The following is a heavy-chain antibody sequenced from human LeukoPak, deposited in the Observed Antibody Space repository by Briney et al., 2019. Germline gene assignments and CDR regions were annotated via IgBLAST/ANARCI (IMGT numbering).Heavy chain of an antibody. CDR3: ARDCSSTSCYLITPYDY. CDR2: ISSSSSYI. CDR1: GFTFSSYS. D-gene: IGHD2-2*01. J-gene: IGHJ4*02. V-gene: IGHV3-21*01. Sequence: PGGSLRLSCAASGFTFSSYSMNWVRQAPAKGLEWVSSISSSSSYIYYADSVKDRFTISRDNAKNSLYLQMNSLRAEDTAVYYCARDCSSTSCYLITPYDYWGQGTLVTVSS.